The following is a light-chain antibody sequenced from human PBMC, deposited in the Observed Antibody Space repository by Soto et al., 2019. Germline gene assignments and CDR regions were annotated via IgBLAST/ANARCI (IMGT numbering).Light chain of an antibody. CDR1: QGISYW. V-gene: IGKV1-12*01. Sequence: DIQMTQSPSSVSASVGDTVTITCRASQGISYWLAWYQQRPGRAPNLLIYAASSLESGVPSRFSGSGSGTDFTLTISSLQPEDFATYYCLQDYNYPNTFGQGTKLEIK. CDR2: AAS. J-gene: IGKJ2*01. CDR3: LQDYNYPNT.